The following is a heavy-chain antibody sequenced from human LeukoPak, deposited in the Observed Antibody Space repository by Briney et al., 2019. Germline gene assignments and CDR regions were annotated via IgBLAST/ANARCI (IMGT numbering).Heavy chain of an antibody. CDR2: ISSSGSTI. Sequence: GGSLRLSCAASGFTFSSYEMNWVRQAPGKGLGGVSYISSSGSTIYYADSVKGRFTISRDNAKNSLYLQMNSLRAEDTAVYYCARGYSSGWYVDYWGQGTLVTVSS. J-gene: IGHJ4*02. V-gene: IGHV3-48*03. D-gene: IGHD6-19*01. CDR3: ARGYSSGWYVDY. CDR1: GFTFSSYE.